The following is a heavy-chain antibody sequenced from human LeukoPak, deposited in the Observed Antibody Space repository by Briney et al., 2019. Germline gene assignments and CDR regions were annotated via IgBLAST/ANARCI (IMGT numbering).Heavy chain of an antibody. CDR3: ARSRHPYNWNLPRAFDY. CDR2: INPNSGGT. J-gene: IGHJ4*02. D-gene: IGHD1-7*01. CDR1: GYTFTSYY. V-gene: IGHV1-2*02. Sequence: ASVKVSCKASGYTFTSYYMHWVRQAPGQGLEWMGWINPNSGGTNYAQKFQGRVTMTRDTSISTAYMELSRLRSDDTAVYYCARSRHPYNWNLPRAFDYWGQGTLVTVSS.